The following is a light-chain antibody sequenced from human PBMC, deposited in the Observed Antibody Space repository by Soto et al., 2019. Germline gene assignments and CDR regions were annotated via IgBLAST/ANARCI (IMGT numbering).Light chain of an antibody. CDR1: NSDVGGYNY. Sequence: QSALTQPHSASGCPGQSVTICCTGTNSDVGGYNYVSWYQQYPGKAPKLVIYEVNERPSGVPDRFSGSKSGNTASLTVSGLQTADEAHYYCSSYAGRNWYVFGTGTXVTVL. V-gene: IGLV2-8*01. CDR2: EVN. CDR3: SSYAGRNWYV. J-gene: IGLJ1*01.